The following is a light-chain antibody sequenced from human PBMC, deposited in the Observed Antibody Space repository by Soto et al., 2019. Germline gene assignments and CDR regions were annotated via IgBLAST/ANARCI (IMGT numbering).Light chain of an antibody. CDR3: FSYTSSGTYV. CDR2: EVI. CDR1: SSDVGNYKY. V-gene: IGLV2-14*01. J-gene: IGLJ1*01. Sequence: QSALTQPASVSGSPGQSITISCTGTSSDVGNYKYVSWYQQHPGKAPKLMIYEVINRPSGVSNRFSGSKSGNTASLIISGLQAEDETDYYCFSYTSSGTYVFGTGTQLTVL.